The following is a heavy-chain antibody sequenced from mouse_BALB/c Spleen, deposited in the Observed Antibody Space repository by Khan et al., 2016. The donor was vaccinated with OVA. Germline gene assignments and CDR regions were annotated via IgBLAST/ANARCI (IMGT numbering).Heavy chain of an antibody. D-gene: IGHD1-2*01. Sequence: QVQLQQSGAELARPGASVKLSCKASGYTFTDYYINWVKQRTGQGLEWIGAISPGSGDTYYNESFKGKATLTADKSSSTAYMQLSSLTSEASAVYFCARRNYFGYTVAYWGQGTLVTVSA. V-gene: IGHV1-77*01. CDR3: ARRNYFGYTVAY. J-gene: IGHJ3*01. CDR2: ISPGSGDT. CDR1: GYTFTDYY.